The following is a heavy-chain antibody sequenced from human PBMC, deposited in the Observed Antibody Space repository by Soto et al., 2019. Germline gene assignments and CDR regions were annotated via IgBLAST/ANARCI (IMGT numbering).Heavy chain of an antibody. D-gene: IGHD3-22*01. V-gene: IGHV3-23*01. J-gene: IGHJ1*01. CDR3: VKDDGGYPSTAPH. CDR1: GITISNYP. CDR2: ISGSGDRT. Sequence: EVQLLESGGGLVQPAGSLRLSCAASGITISNYPMSWVRQAPGKGLDWVSGISGSGDRTYYADSAKGRFTISKDISKNSLSLQLDNLGVEDTAVDFCVKDDGGYPSTAPHWGQGTLVTVSS.